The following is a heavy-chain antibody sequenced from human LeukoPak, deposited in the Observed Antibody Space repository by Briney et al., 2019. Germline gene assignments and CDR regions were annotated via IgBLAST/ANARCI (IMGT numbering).Heavy chain of an antibody. V-gene: IGHV3-23*01. CDR3: AKAVGAAAVYPFDY. CDR1: GFTFDDYA. D-gene: IGHD6-13*01. J-gene: IGHJ4*02. Sequence: GGSLRLSCAASGFTFDDYAMHWVRQAPGKGLEWVSAISGSGGSTYYADSVKGRFTISRDNSKNTLYLQMNSLRAEDTAVYYCAKAVGAAAVYPFDYWGQGTLVTVSS. CDR2: ISGSGGST.